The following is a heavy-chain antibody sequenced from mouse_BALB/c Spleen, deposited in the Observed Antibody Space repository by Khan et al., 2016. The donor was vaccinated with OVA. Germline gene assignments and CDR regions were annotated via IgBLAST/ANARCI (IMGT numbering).Heavy chain of an antibody. CDR1: GYSITSGYA. CDR2: ISYSGIT. V-gene: IGHV3-2*02. CDR3: ARKNYYGYAMDY. Sequence: VQLKESGPGLVNPSQSLSLTCTVTGYSITSGYAWNWIRQFPGNKLEWMGYISYSGITSYNPSLRSRISITRDTSKNQFFLQLNSVTTEDTATYYCARKNYYGYAMDYWGQGTSVTVSS. D-gene: IGHD1-1*01. J-gene: IGHJ4*01.